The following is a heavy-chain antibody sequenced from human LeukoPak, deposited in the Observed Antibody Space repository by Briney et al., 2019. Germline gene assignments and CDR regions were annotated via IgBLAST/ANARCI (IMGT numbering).Heavy chain of an antibody. Sequence: GGSLRLSCAASGFTFSSYGMSWVRQAPGKGLEWVSAITGSGGTTYYADSVKGRFTISRDNSKNTLYLQMNSLRAEDTAVYYCAKDPDYGDFGAFDIWGQGTMVTVSS. V-gene: IGHV3-23*01. CDR3: AKDPDYGDFGAFDI. CDR1: GFTFSSYG. CDR2: ITGSGGTT. D-gene: IGHD4-17*01. J-gene: IGHJ3*02.